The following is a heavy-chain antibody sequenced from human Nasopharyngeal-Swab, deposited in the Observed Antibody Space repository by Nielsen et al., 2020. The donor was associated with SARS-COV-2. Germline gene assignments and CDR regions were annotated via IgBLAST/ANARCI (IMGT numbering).Heavy chain of an antibody. CDR1: GGSISCDYYF. Sequence: SETLSLTCTVSGGSISCDYYFRRRIRQRPAKGLEWIGYIHYTGKTYYNPSLESRLTISLDTSRNQFSLMLRSVTAADTAVYYCAREVINQAVSDAFDFWGQGTIVTVSS. V-gene: IGHV4-31*03. CDR3: AREVINQAVSDAFDF. D-gene: IGHD3-16*02. J-gene: IGHJ3*01. CDR2: IHYTGKT.